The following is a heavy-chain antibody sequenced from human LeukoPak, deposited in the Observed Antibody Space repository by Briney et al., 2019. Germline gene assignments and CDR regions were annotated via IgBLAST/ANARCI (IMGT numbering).Heavy chain of an antibody. D-gene: IGHD3-22*01. CDR3: AKNGYYYDSSGYQEAKYFDY. CDR1: GGSISSSNW. CDR2: IYHSGST. Sequence: SGTLSLTCAVSGGSISSSNWWSWVRQPPGKGLEWIGEIYHSGSTNYTPSLKSRVTISVDKSKNQFSLKLSSVTAADTAVYYCAKNGYYYDSSGYQEAKYFDYWGQGTLVTVSS. J-gene: IGHJ4*02. V-gene: IGHV4-4*02.